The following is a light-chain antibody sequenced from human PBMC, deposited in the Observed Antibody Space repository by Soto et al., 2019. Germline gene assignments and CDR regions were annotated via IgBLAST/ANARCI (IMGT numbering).Light chain of an antibody. Sequence: IVMTQSPLYLPVTPGEPASISCRSSQSLLHSNGYDYLDWYLQKPGQSPQLLIYLGSNRASGVPDRFSGSGSGTEFTLKISRVEAEDVGVYYCMQALQTPYTVGPGTNVDI. V-gene: IGKV2-28*01. J-gene: IGKJ2*01. CDR1: QSLLHSNGYDY. CDR2: LGS. CDR3: MQALQTPYT.